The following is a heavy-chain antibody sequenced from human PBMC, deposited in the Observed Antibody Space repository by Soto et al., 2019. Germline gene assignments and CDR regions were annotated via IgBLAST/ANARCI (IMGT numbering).Heavy chain of an antibody. V-gene: IGHV1-8*01. D-gene: IGHD3-22*01. CDR3: ARGVYYYDSSGGY. CDR2: MNPNSGNT. CDR1: GYTLTIYD. J-gene: IGHJ4*02. Sequence: GASVEVSCKASGYTLTIYDISWVRQATGQGLEWMGWMNPNSGNTGYAQKFQGRVTMTRNTSISTAYMELSSLRSEDTAVYYCARGVYYYDSSGGYWGQGTLVTVSS.